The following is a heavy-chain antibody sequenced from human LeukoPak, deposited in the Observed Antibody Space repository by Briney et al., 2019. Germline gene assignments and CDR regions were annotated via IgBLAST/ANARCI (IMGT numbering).Heavy chain of an antibody. CDR3: ARALYYYDSSGYYPTRNYYYYMDV. D-gene: IGHD3-22*01. V-gene: IGHV4-34*01. CDR2: INHSGST. CDR1: GGSISSYY. Sequence: SETPSLTCTVSGGSISSYYWSWIRQPPGKGLEWIGEINHSGSTNYNPSLKSRVTISVDTSKNQFSLKLSSVTAADTAVYYCARALYYYDSSGYYPTRNYYYYMDVWGKGTTVTVSS. J-gene: IGHJ6*03.